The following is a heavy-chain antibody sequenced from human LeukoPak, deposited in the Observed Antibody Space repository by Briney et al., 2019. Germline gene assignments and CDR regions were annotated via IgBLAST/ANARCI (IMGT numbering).Heavy chain of an antibody. J-gene: IGHJ5*02. V-gene: IGHV4-31*03. CDR1: GRSMSSGGYY. CDR3: ASGTERGDWFDP. Sequence: PSDTLSLTCTVSGRSMSSGGYYWSWIRQHPGKGLEWIGYIYYSGSTYYDPSLKSRVTISVDTSKNQFSLKLSSVAAADTAVYYCASGTERGDWFDPWGQGTLVSVSS. D-gene: IGHD1-1*01. CDR2: IYYSGST.